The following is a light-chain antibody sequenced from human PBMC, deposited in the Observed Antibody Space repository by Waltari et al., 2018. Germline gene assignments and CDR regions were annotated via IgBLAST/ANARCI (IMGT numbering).Light chain of an antibody. CDR3: LQNTNWPWT. V-gene: IGKV3D-15*01. Sequence: IVMTQSPATLSLSPGERATLSCRASQSVSSSFVWYQKKPGQAPRLLIYGASNRATGIPDRFSGSGSGTVFTLTISSLEPEDVAVYYCLQNTNWPWTFDQGTKVEIK. J-gene: IGKJ1*01. CDR1: QSVSSS. CDR2: GAS.